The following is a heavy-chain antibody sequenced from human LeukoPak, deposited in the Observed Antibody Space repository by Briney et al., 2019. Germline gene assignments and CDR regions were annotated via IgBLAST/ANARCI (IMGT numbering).Heavy chain of an antibody. CDR2: IKQDGSER. Sequence: PGGSLRLSCAVSGFTISNYWMSWVRQAPGKGLERVANIKQDGSERYYVDSVKGRFSISRDNAKKSLYLQMNSLRAEDSAVYYCARERGYSSGWYGGLEYWGQGTLVTVSS. D-gene: IGHD6-13*01. V-gene: IGHV3-7*01. CDR1: GFTISNYW. CDR3: ARERGYSSGWYGGLEY. J-gene: IGHJ4*02.